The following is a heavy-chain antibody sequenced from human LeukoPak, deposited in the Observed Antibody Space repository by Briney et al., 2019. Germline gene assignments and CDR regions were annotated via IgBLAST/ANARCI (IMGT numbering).Heavy chain of an antibody. CDR2: IRHTGQT. J-gene: IGHJ5*02. V-gene: IGHV4-34*01. CDR3: ARKTIWFGDRWFDP. D-gene: IGHD3-10*01. CDR1: GGSFSSFH. Sequence: SETLSLTCAVYGGSFSSFHWSWIRQPPGKDLEWSGEIRHTGQTNYNPSLKSRVTISVDTSKNQFSLNMSSVTAADTAVYYCARKTIWFGDRWFDPWGQGTLVTVSS.